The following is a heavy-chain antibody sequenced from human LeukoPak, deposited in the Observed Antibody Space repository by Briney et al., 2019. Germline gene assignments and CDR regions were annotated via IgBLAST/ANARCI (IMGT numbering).Heavy chain of an antibody. J-gene: IGHJ3*02. Sequence: SETLSLTCAVYGGSFSGYYWSWIRQPPGKGLEWIGEINHSASTNYNPSLKSRVTISVDTSKNQFSLKLSSVTAADTAVYYCARGPPYYDFWSGYYWAFDIRGQGTMVTVSS. CDR3: ARGPPYYDFWSGYYWAFDI. CDR1: GGSFSGYY. V-gene: IGHV4-34*01. D-gene: IGHD3-3*01. CDR2: INHSAST.